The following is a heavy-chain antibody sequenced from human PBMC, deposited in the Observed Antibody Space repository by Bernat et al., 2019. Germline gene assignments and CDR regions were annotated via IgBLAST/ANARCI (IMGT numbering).Heavy chain of an antibody. D-gene: IGHD3-22*01. V-gene: IGHV4-4*02. Sequence: QVQLQESGPGLVKPSGTLSLTCAVSGGSISSSNWWSWVRRPPGKGLEWIGEIYHSGSTNYNPSLKSRVTITVDKSKNKFSLKLSSVTAADTAVYYCARGVDYYDSSGYFDYWGQGTLVTVSS. CDR2: IYHSGST. CDR3: ARGVDYYDSSGYFDY. J-gene: IGHJ4*02. CDR1: GGSISSSNW.